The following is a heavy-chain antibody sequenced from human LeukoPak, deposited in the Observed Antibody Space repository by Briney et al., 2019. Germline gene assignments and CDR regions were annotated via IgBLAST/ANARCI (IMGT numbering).Heavy chain of an antibody. CDR3: ARERSGNWFDP. D-gene: IGHD7-27*01. J-gene: IGHJ5*02. V-gene: IGHV1-46*01. CDR1: GYTFTSYY. Sequence: ASVKVSCKASGYTFTSYYMHWVRQAPGQGLEWMGIINPSGGSTSYAQKFQGRVTMTRDTSTSTVYMELSRLRSDDTAVYYCARERSGNWFDPWGQGTLVTVSS. CDR2: INPSGGST.